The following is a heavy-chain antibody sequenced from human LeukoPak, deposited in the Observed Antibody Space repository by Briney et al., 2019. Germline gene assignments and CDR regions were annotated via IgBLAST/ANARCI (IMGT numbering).Heavy chain of an antibody. CDR1: GYTFSDYY. CDR2: INPNSGGT. CDR3: ARGGVRTAASSLGY. V-gene: IGHV1-2*02. Sequence: ASVKVSCKASGYTFSDYYLHWVRQAPGQGLEWMGWINPNSGGTNFAQKFRGRVTMTRDTSITTAYMELTRLKSDVTAVYYCARGGVRTAASSLGYWGQGTLVTVSS. J-gene: IGHJ4*01. D-gene: IGHD6-13*01.